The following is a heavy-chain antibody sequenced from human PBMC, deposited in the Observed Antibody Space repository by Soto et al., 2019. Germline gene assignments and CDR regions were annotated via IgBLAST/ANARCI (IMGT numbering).Heavy chain of an antibody. CDR2: IYPGDSDT. D-gene: IGHD3-22*01. CDR3: ARRKVYYYDRTRYWYYYGLSV. Sequence: PGESLKISCKGSGYSFTSYWIGWVRQMPGKGLEWMGIIYPGDSDTRYSPSFQGQVTISADESISTAYLQWSSLKASDTAMYYCARRKVYYYDRTRYWYYYGLSVWGEASTVSVSS. V-gene: IGHV5-51*01. CDR1: GYSFTSYW. J-gene: IGHJ6*02.